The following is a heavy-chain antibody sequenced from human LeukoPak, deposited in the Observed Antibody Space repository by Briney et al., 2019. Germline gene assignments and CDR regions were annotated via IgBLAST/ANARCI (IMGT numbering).Heavy chain of an antibody. V-gene: IGHV4-59*08. CDR1: GGSTSSYY. D-gene: IGHD5-12*01. J-gene: IGHJ4*02. Sequence: SETLSLTCTVSGGSTSSYYWSWIRQPPGKGLEWIGYIYYSGSTNYNSSLKSRVTISVDTSKNQFSLKLSSVTAADTAVYYCARLYSGYDDYWGQGTLVTVSS. CDR3: ARLYSGYDDY. CDR2: IYYSGST.